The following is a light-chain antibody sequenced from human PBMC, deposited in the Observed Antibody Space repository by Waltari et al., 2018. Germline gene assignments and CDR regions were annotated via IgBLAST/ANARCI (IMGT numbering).Light chain of an antibody. V-gene: IGKV3-20*01. J-gene: IGKJ3*01. CDR3: QQSGGSPFT. CDR1: QSIPSNY. Sequence: IVLTQSPGILSLSPGERATLSCRASQSIPSNYLAWYQQRPGRAPRLLIYIASSRATGIPDRFSGSGSGTDFTLTISRLEPEDFAVYYCQQSGGSPFTFGPGTTVDI. CDR2: IAS.